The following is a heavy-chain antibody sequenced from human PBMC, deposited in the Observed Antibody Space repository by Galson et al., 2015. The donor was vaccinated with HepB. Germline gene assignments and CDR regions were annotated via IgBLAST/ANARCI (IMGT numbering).Heavy chain of an antibody. Sequence: TLSLTCTVSGGSISSGGYYWSWIRQHPGKGLEWIGYIYYSGSTYYNPSLKSRVTISVDTSKNQFSLKLSSVTAADTAVYYCARAIPTLYGSSGYYPDYWGQGALVTVSS. CDR3: ARAIPTLYGSSGYYPDY. D-gene: IGHD3-22*01. V-gene: IGHV4-31*03. CDR2: IYYSGST. CDR1: GGSISSGGYY. J-gene: IGHJ4*02.